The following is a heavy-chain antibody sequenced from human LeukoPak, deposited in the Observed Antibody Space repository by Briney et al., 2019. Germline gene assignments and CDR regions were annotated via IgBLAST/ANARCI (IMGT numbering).Heavy chain of an antibody. CDR2: INHSGST. J-gene: IGHJ4*02. D-gene: IGHD2-15*01. CDR3: ARGWSDIVVVVAATLPDY. V-gene: IGHV4-34*01. CDR1: GGSFSDYY. Sequence: SETLSLTCAVYGGSFSDYYWSWIRQPPGKGLEWIGEINHSGSTNYNPSLKSRVTISVDTSKNQFSLKLSSVTAADTAVYYCARGWSDIVVVVAATLPDYWGQGTLVTVSS.